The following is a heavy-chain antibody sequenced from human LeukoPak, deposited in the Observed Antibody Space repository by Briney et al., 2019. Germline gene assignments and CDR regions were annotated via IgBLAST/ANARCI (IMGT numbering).Heavy chain of an antibody. D-gene: IGHD4-17*01. CDR1: GFTFSNYA. V-gene: IGHV3-30-3*01. CDR3: ARGRTADY. Sequence: PGSSLRLSCAASGFTFSNYAVHWVRQAPGKGLEWVALISDDGSNKYYTNSVKGRFTISRDNSKNSLYLQMNSLRAEDTAMYYCARGRTADYWGQGTLVTVSS. CDR2: ISDDGSNK. J-gene: IGHJ4*02.